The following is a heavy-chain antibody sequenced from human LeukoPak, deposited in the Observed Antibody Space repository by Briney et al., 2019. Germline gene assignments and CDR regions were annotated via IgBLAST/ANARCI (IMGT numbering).Heavy chain of an antibody. J-gene: IGHJ5*02. CDR3: ARDRVGDYYGSGSPNWFDP. D-gene: IGHD3-10*01. V-gene: IGHV3-7*01. CDR1: GFTFSSSW. Sequence: GGSLRLSCAASGFTFSSSWMTWVRQAPGKGLEWVASINQDGGEIHYVDSVKGRFTISRDNAKDSLYLQMNSLRAEDTAVYYCARDRVGDYYGSGSPNWFDPWGQGTLVTVSS. CDR2: INQDGGEI.